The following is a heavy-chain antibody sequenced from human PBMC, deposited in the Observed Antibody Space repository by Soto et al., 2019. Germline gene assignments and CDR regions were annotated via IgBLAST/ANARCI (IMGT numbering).Heavy chain of an antibody. J-gene: IGHJ3*02. CDR3: ASPRAGRSSGWPPESHPGFFAFDI. V-gene: IGHV3-21*01. CDR2: ISSSSSYI. Sequence: PGGSLRLSCAASGFTFSSYSMNWVRQAPGKGLEWVSSISSSSSYIYYADSVKGRFTISRDNAKNSLYLQMNSLRAEDTAVYYCASPRAGRSSGWPPESHPGFFAFDIWGQGTMVTVSS. CDR1: GFTFSSYS. D-gene: IGHD6-19*01.